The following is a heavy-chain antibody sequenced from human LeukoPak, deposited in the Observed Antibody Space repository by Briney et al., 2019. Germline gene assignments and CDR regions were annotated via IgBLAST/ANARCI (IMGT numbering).Heavy chain of an antibody. CDR1: GFIFNEYA. CDR3: TKDKGIINGFYYFDS. D-gene: IGHD3-10*01. J-gene: IGHJ4*02. CDR2: ISWNSDNI. V-gene: IGHV3-9*01. Sequence: PGGSLRLSCAASGFIFNEYAMHWVRQVPGKGLEWVASISWNSDNIAYADSVMGRFTISRDNAKSSLYLQMNSLRPGDTAFYYCTKDKGIINGFYYFDSWGQGTLVAVSS.